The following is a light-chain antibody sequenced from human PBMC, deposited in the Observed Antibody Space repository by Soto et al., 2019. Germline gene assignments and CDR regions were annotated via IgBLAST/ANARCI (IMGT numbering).Light chain of an antibody. V-gene: IGKV1-39*01. CDR2: AAS. CDR1: QSISSY. J-gene: IGKJ4*01. Sequence: ESQMTQSPSYLCASGGVRVTITCRASQSISSYLNWYQQKPGKAPKLLIYAASSLQSGVPSRFSGSGSGTDFTLTISSLQPQDFATYYCHQSYSTPFTFGGGTTV. CDR3: HQSYSTPFT.